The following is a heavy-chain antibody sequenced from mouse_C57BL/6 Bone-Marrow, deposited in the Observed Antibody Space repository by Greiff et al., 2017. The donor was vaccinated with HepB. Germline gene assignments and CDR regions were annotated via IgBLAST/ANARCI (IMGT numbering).Heavy chain of an antibody. CDR2: ISDGGSYT. V-gene: IGHV5-4*01. Sequence: VESGGGLVKPGGSLKLSCAASGFTFSSYAMSWVRQTPEKRLEWVATISDGGSYTYYPDNVKGRFTISRDNAKNNLYLQMSHLKSEDTAMYYCAREGRTFDYWGQGTTLTVSS. CDR1: GFTFSSYA. J-gene: IGHJ2*01. CDR3: AREGRTFDY.